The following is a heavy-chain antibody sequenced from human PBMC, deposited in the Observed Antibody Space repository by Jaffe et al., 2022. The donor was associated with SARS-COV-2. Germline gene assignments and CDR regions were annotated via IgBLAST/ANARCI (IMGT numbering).Heavy chain of an antibody. J-gene: IGHJ4*02. CDR3: ARDPGMVRGVIIFDY. D-gene: IGHD3-10*01. Sequence: EVQLVESGGDLVQSGGSLRLSCAASGFSFGRYGMNWVRQAPGKGLEWVAYISSSSGTIIYADSVKGRFTISRDNAKNSLYLQINSLRDEDTAVYYCARDPGMVRGVIIFDYWGQGALVTVSS. V-gene: IGHV3-48*02. CDR2: ISSSSGTI. CDR1: GFSFGRYG.